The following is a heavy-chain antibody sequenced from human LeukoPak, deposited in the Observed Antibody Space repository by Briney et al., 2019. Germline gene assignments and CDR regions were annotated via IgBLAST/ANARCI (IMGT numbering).Heavy chain of an antibody. CDR2: VWDTEIT. Sequence: PSETLTLTCTVSGGSIRSYFWSWLRQPPGKGLEWIGYVWDTEITDYNPSLKSRVTISLDTSKNHFSLKLRSVTAADTALYFCGRGLVLATDDAFDIWGQGTLVTVSS. CDR3: GRGLVLATDDAFDI. D-gene: IGHD5-12*01. J-gene: IGHJ3*02. V-gene: IGHV4-59*01. CDR1: GGSIRSYF.